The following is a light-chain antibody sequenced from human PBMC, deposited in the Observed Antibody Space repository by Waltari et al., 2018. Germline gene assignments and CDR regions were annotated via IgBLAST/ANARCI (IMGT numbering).Light chain of an antibody. J-gene: IGKJ2*01. CDR2: GSS. CDR1: QSVSTN. V-gene: IGKV3-15*01. CDR3: QQYNNWPPYI. Sequence: ETVMTQSPTTLSLSPGERATLSCRASQSVSTNLAWYQQRPGQAPRLLIYGSSSSATGVAARFSGRGAGTEFTLTISSLQYEDFAVYYCQQYNNWPPYIFGQGSQLEI.